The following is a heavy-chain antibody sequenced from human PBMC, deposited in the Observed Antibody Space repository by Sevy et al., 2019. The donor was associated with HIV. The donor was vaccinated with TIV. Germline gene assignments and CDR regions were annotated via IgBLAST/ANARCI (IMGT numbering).Heavy chain of an antibody. CDR2: ISAYNGNT. CDR1: GYTFTSYG. D-gene: IGHD2-2*02. J-gene: IGHJ5*02. V-gene: IGHV1-18*04. CDR3: ARDADCSSTSCYTGWFDP. Sequence: ASVKVSCKASGYTFTSYGISWVRQAPGQGLEWMGWISAYNGNTNYAQKLQGRVTMTTDTSTCTAYMELRSLRSDDTAVYYCARDADCSSTSCYTGWFDPWGQGTLVTVSS.